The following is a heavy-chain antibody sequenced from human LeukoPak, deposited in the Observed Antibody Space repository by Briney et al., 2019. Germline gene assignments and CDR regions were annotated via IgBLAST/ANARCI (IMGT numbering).Heavy chain of an antibody. Sequence: SVKVSCKASGYTFTSYAISWVRQAPGQGLEWMGGIIPIFGTANYAQKFQGRVTITADESTSTAYMELSSLRSEDTAVYYCARGVPSAPSLGRLRSTSFDYWGQGTLVTVSS. CDR1: GYTFTSYA. CDR2: IIPIFGTA. J-gene: IGHJ4*02. V-gene: IGHV1-69*13. D-gene: IGHD1-26*01. CDR3: ARGVPSAPSLGRLRSTSFDY.